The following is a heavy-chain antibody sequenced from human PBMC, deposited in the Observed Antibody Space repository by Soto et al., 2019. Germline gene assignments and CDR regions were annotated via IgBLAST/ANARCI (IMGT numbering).Heavy chain of an antibody. Sequence: GGSLRLSCAASGFTFSSYSMNRVRQAPGKGLEKVSSISSSSIYIYYADSVKGRFTISRDNAKNSLYLQMNSLRAEDTAVYYCARAEDDFWSGYYSSYYYGMDVWGQGTTVTVSS. J-gene: IGHJ6*02. D-gene: IGHD3-3*01. CDR3: ARAEDDFWSGYYSSYYYGMDV. CDR1: GFTFSSYS. CDR2: ISSSSIYI. V-gene: IGHV3-21*01.